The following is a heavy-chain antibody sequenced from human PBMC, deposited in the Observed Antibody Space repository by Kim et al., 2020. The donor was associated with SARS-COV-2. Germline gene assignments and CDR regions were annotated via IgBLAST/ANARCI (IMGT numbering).Heavy chain of an antibody. V-gene: IGHV1-8*01. CDR3: ARGLGEGATNWFDP. CDR1: GYTFTTYD. D-gene: IGHD1-26*01. Sequence: ASVKVSCKASGYTFTTYDVNWVRQAPGQGLEWMGWVSPNNGNTGYAQQFHGRVIMTRDTSTSTAYMELNNLKSEDTAVYYCARGLGEGATNWFDPWGPGTLVIVSS. J-gene: IGHJ5*02. CDR2: VSPNNGNT.